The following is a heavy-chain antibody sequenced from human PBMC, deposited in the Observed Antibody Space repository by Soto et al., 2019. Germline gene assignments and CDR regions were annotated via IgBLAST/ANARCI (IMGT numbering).Heavy chain of an antibody. V-gene: IGHV4-4*02. D-gene: IGHD6-19*01. J-gene: IGHJ4*02. CDR1: GDSVSSNNY. CDR3: ARSAGWYAVHS. CDR2: IYHTGTT. Sequence: QVQLQESGPGLVKPSGTLSLTCAVSGDSVSSNNYWCWVRQPPGKGLEWIGEIYHTGTTTYNPSLKSRVTISVDKSNNQFSLNLSSVTAAYTAVYYCARSAGWYAVHSWGPGTLVTVSS.